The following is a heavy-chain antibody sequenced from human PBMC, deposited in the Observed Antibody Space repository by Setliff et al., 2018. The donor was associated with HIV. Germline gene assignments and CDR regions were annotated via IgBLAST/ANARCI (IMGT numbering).Heavy chain of an antibody. J-gene: IGHJ3*02. Sequence: NPSETLSLTCAVSGGSVGSRDYYWGWIRQPPGKGLEWIGNILYGGTTYYTPSLKSRVSISVDTSRNQFSLRLNSVTAADTAVYYCARPTTDLGGGAAFDIWGQGTMVTVSS. V-gene: IGHV4-39*01. CDR1: GGSVGSRDYY. CDR3: ARPTTDLGGGAAFDI. CDR2: ILYGGTT. D-gene: IGHD1-26*01.